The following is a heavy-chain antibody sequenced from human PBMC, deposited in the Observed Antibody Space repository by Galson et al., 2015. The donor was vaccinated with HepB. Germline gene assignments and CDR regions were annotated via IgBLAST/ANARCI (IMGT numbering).Heavy chain of an antibody. CDR1: GYTFTGYY. CDR3: ARAAAGIQLWSNFDY. Sequence: SVKVSCKASGYTFTGYYMHWVRQAPGQGLEWVGWINPNSGGTNYARKFQGRVTMTRDTSISTAYMELSRLRSDDTAVYYCARAAAGIQLWSNFDYWGQGTLVTVSS. D-gene: IGHD5-18*01. CDR2: INPNSGGT. J-gene: IGHJ4*02. V-gene: IGHV1-2*02.